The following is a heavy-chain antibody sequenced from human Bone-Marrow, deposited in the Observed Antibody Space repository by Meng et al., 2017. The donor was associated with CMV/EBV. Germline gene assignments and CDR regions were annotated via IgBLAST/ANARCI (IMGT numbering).Heavy chain of an antibody. CDR1: GGSFSGYS. CDR2: ISDSGST. V-gene: IGHV4-34*01. Sequence: GSLRLSCAVYGGSFSGYSWTWIRQRPGKGLEWIGDISDSGSTNYNPSLKSRVSILLDTSRNQFSLKLTSVTAADTAVYYCARGAPGHWGQGTLVTVSS. CDR3: ARGAPGH. J-gene: IGHJ4*02.